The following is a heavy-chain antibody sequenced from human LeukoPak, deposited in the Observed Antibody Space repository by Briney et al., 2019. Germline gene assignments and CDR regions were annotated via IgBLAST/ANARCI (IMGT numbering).Heavy chain of an antibody. CDR2: ISYDGTNQ. V-gene: IGHV3-30*18. CDR3: AKDRQQPLRYYYYAMDV. D-gene: IGHD6-25*01. Sequence: GGSLRLSCAASGFTFSSYSMNWVRQAPGKGLEWVALISYDGTNQYYVDSVKGRLTISRDNPKNTLYLQMNSLRPEDTAVYYCAKDRQQPLRYYYYAMDVWGQGTTVTVSS. J-gene: IGHJ6*02. CDR1: GFTFSSYS.